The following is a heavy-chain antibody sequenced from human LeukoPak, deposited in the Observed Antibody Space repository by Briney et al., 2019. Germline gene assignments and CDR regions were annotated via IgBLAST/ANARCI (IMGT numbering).Heavy chain of an antibody. Sequence: PETLSLTCTVSGGSISSYYWSWIRQPAGKGLEWIGRIYTSGSTNYNPSLKSRVTMSVDTSKNQFSLKLSSVTAADTAVYYCAGDWVGATTDAFDIWGQGTMVTVSS. CDR1: GGSISSYY. CDR3: AGDWVGATTDAFDI. D-gene: IGHD1-26*01. J-gene: IGHJ3*02. V-gene: IGHV4-4*07. CDR2: IYTSGST.